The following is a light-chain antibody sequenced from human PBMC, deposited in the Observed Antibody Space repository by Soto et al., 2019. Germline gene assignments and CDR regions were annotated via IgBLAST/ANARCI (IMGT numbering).Light chain of an antibody. CDR3: QQYGSSPPT. CDR2: YTS. J-gene: IGKJ1*01. Sequence: EIVMTQSPGTLSVSPGESATLFCRASQSVRSSLAWYQQKPGQAPRLFIYYTSNRATGIPARFSGSGSGTDFTLTINRLEPEEFAVYYCQQYGSSPPTVGQGTKVDIK. V-gene: IGKV3-20*01. CDR1: QSVRSS.